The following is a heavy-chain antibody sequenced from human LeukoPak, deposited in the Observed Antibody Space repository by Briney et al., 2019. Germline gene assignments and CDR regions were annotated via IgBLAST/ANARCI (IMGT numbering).Heavy chain of an antibody. CDR1: GFTFSSYG. V-gene: IGHV3-30*02. CDR3: VVSPYRADY. J-gene: IGHJ4*02. D-gene: IGHD2-2*02. Sequence: GGSLRLSCAASGFTFSSYGMHWVRQAPGKGLEWVAFIRYDGSNEYYADSVKGRFTISRDNSKNRLSLQMNSLRAEDTAVYYCVVSPYRADYWGQGTLVTVSS. CDR2: IRYDGSNE.